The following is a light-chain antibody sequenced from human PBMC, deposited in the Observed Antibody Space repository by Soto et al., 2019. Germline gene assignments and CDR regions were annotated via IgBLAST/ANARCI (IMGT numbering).Light chain of an antibody. CDR2: GAS. V-gene: IGKV1-5*01. CDR3: QQYNSYPRT. J-gene: IGKJ1*01. Sequence: DIQMTQSPSTLSASVGDRVTITCRASQSISSWLAWYQQKPGKAPKLLIYGASSLESGVPSRFSGSGSGTEFTLTISSLQPDDFATYYCQQYNSYPRTFCQGPKVDIK. CDR1: QSISSW.